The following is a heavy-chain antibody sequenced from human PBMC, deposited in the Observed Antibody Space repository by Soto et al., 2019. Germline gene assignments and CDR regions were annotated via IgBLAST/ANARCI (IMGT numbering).Heavy chain of an antibody. J-gene: IGHJ4*02. CDR1: GVSIRSFH. Sequence: SETLSLTCSVSGVSIRSFHWSWIRQPPGKGLECIGYIYYSGSTNYNPSLKSRVTISVDTSKNQFSLKLRSVTAADTAVYYCARVPSITGTPFFGSWSQGTLVTVSS. CDR2: IYYSGST. D-gene: IGHD1-7*01. CDR3: ARVPSITGTPFFGS. V-gene: IGHV4-59*01.